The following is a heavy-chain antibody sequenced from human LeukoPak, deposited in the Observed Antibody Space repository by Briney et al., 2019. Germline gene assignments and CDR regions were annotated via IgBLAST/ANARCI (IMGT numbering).Heavy chain of an antibody. CDR3: ARDTYYYYMDV. V-gene: IGHV4-4*08. J-gene: IGHJ6*03. CDR2: IYTSGST. Sequence: SETLSLTCTVSGGSLTSYYWSWIRQPPGKGLEWIGRIYTSGSTNYNPSLKSRVTISVDTSKNQFSLKLSSVTAADTAVYYCARDTYYYYMDVWGKGTTVIISS. CDR1: GGSLTSYY.